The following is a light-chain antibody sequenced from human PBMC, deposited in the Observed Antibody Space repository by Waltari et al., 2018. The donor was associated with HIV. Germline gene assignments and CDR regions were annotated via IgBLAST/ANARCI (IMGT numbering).Light chain of an antibody. CDR1: QSVNSH. J-gene: IGKJ2*01. V-gene: IGKV3-15*01. Sequence: EVVMTQSPVTLSVSRGERVTLSCRASQSVNSHLAWYQHKPGQAPRLLIYGASTRATGIPARFSGSGSGTEFSITISSLQSEDFAVYYCQQYNNWPPYTFGQGTKLEIK. CDR3: QQYNNWPPYT. CDR2: GAS.